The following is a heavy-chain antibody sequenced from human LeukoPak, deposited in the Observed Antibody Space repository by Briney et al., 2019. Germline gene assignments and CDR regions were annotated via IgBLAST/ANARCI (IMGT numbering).Heavy chain of an antibody. V-gene: IGHV4-39*01. Sequence: SETLSPTCTVSGGSISSSSYYWGWIRKPPGKGLEWIGRIYYSGSTYYNPSLKSRVTISVDTSKNQFSLKLSSVTAADTAVYYCARHPTFNCSSTSCYSFDYWGQGTLVTVSS. CDR1: GGSISSSSYY. CDR2: IYYSGST. D-gene: IGHD2-2*01. CDR3: ARHPTFNCSSTSCYSFDY. J-gene: IGHJ4*02.